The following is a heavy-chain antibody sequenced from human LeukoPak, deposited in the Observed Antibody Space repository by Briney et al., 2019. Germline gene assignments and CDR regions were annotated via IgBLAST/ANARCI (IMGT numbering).Heavy chain of an antibody. CDR1: GGSLSSYY. Sequence: SETLSLTCTVSGGSLSSYYWSWIRQPPGKGLEWIGYIHYSGSTNYNPSLKSRVTISVDTSKNQFSLKLRSVTAADTAVYYCAREAREGHVFDIWGQGTMVTVSS. J-gene: IGHJ3*02. CDR3: AREAREGHVFDI. CDR2: IHYSGST. V-gene: IGHV4-59*01. D-gene: IGHD5-24*01.